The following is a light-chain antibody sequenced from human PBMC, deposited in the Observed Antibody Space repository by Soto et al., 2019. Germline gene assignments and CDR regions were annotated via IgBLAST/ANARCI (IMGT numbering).Light chain of an antibody. CDR3: QQLNSDWYA. V-gene: IGKV1-9*01. Sequence: DIQLTQSPSFLSASVGDRVTITCRASQGFSTYLAWYLQRPGKAPKLLIYGASTLKSGVPSRFSGSGSVTEFTLTISSLQPEDFGTYYCQQLNSDWYAFGQGTKLEIK. CDR1: QGFSTY. J-gene: IGKJ2*01. CDR2: GAS.